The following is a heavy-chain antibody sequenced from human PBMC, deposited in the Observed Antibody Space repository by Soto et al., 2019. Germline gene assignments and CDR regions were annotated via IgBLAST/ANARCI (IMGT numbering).Heavy chain of an antibody. CDR1: GFTFSSYW. V-gene: IGHV3-7*01. CDR2: MNRDGSEK. Sequence: EVQLVESGGGLVQPGGSLRLSCAASGFTFSSYWMTWARQAPGKGLEWVASMNRDGSEKRYVDSVEGRFTISRDNAKNSLCLKMNSLSPDDTAVYYCGRDAGRRFDYWGQGSLVTVSS. D-gene: IGHD6-13*01. CDR3: GRDAGRRFDY. J-gene: IGHJ4*02.